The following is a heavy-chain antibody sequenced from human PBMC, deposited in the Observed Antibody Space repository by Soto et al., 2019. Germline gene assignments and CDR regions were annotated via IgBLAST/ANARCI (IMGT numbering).Heavy chain of an antibody. Sequence: SETLSLTCRVSGTSISSTFWWTWVRQPPGKGLEWIGEVYHSGSTKYNPSLKSRVTISVDKSKNQFSLELRAVTAADTAVYYCATLPPRIVVVKTEIPTWGQGTLVTVSS. V-gene: IGHV4-4*02. D-gene: IGHD2-15*01. J-gene: IGHJ5*02. CDR2: VYHSGST. CDR3: ATLPPRIVVVKTEIPT. CDR1: GTSISSTFW.